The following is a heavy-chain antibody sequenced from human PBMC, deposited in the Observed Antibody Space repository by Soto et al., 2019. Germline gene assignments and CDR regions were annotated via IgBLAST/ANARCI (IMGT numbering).Heavy chain of an antibody. Sequence: SETLSLTCSISGGSISCYHWNWIRQTPGKGVEWIGYFHNSGNTKYSSSLKSRATISVVWSEQQMSLKLTSVTAADTAVYYCARGLWSDRLLNWGQGTLVTVSS. CDR3: ARGLWSDRLLN. CDR1: GGSISCYH. V-gene: IGHV4-59*12. J-gene: IGHJ4*02. D-gene: IGHD2-21*01. CDR2: FHNSGNT.